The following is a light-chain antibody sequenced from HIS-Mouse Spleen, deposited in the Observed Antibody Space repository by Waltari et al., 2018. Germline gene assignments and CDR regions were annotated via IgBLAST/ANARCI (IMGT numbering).Light chain of an antibody. V-gene: IGKV3-20*01. J-gene: IGKJ5*01. CDR1: QSVSSSY. Sequence: ELVLTQSPGTLSLSPGEGATLSCRASQSVSSSYLAWYQQKPGQAPRLLIYGASSRATGIPDRFSGSGSGTDFTLTISRLEPEDFAVYYCQQYGSSPQTFGQGTRLEIK. CDR2: GAS. CDR3: QQYGSSPQT.